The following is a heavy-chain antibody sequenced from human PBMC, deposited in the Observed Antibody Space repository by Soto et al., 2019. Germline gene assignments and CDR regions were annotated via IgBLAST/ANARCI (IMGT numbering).Heavy chain of an antibody. CDR3: ARPRPNCGAVDS. J-gene: IGHJ4*02. CDR1: GYSITSSTF. CDR2: IHLGGTT. Sequence: QVQLQESGPRLVKPSETLSLTCAVSGYSITSSTFWGWIRQPPGKGLEWIGSIHLGGTTYYDPSLKSRVTILLGTSRNEFSLKLSSVTAADTAVYYCARPRPNCGAVDSWGQGALVTVST. V-gene: IGHV4-38-2*01. D-gene: IGHD1-1*01.